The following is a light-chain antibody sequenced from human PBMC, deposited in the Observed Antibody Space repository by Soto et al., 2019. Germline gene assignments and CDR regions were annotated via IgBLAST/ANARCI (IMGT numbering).Light chain of an antibody. CDR3: QQYVRSPWT. CDR1: RSVSSRY. J-gene: IGKJ1*01. Sequence: ESMLTQSPGTLSLSPGERATLSCRASRSVSSRYISWYQQKPGQAPRLLIYGASIRATGIPDRFSGSGSGTDFTLTISRLEAEDFAVYYCQQYVRSPWTFGQGTKVEIK. V-gene: IGKV3-20*01. CDR2: GAS.